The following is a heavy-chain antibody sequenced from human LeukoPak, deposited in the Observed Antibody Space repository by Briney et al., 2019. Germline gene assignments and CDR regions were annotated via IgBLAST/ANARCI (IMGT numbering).Heavy chain of an antibody. CDR2: ISGSGGST. CDR1: GFTFSSYA. CDR3: AKDILRGGSTAWFDY. Sequence: GGSLRLSCAASGFTFSSYAMSWVRQAPGKGLEWVSAISGSGGSTYYADSVKGRFTISRDNSKNTLYLQMNSLRAEDTAVYYCAKDILRGGSTAWFDYWGQGTLVTVSS. J-gene: IGHJ4*02. D-gene: IGHD2-2*01. V-gene: IGHV3-23*01.